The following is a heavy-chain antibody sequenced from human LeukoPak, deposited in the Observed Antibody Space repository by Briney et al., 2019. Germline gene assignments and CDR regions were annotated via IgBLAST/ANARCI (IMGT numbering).Heavy chain of an antibody. CDR1: GFTFSIYA. D-gene: IGHD3-22*01. J-gene: IGHJ4*02. Sequence: SGGSLRLSCAASGFTFSIYAMSGVRQAPGKGPEWVSSLRGGGGDTYYADSVTGRFTISRDNSKKTLYLQMNSLRAEDTAVYYCAKDRYYDSRRAYDYWGQGTLVTVSS. V-gene: IGHV3-23*01. CDR2: LRGGGGDT. CDR3: AKDRYYDSRRAYDY.